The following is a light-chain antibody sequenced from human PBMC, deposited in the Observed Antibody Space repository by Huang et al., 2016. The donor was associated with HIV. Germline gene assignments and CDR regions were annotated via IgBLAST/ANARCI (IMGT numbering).Light chain of an antibody. CDR1: QDISRY. V-gene: IGKV1-39*01. CDR2: PSS. J-gene: IGKJ2*01. Sequence: DIQMTQSPSSLSASVGDRVTITCRASQDISRYLNWYHQTPGKAPKLLISPSSRLESEVPSRCSGIGSGTNFTLTISSLQPEDFGTYYCQQSHSTPPYAFGQGTKLEIK. CDR3: QQSHSTPPYA.